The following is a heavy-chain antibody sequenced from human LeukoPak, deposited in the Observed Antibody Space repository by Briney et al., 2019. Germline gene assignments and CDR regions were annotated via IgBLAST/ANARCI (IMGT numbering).Heavy chain of an antibody. CDR3: ARRPRDTSGYYLGAFHD. J-gene: IGHJ3*01. Sequence: GGSLRLYYAASGFTFSGFAMSWVRRTPGKGLEWVSGISGSGDDTLYADSVKGRFTISRDNSKNTLYLEMNSLRAEDTAVYFCARRPRDTSGYYLGAFHDWGQGTTVTVSS. CDR2: ISGSGDDT. CDR1: GFTFSGFA. D-gene: IGHD3-22*01. V-gene: IGHV3-23*01.